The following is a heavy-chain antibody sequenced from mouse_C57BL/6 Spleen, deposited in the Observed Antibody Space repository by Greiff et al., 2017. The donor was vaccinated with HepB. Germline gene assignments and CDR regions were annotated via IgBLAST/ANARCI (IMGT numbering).Heavy chain of an antibody. CDR3: ARQAYYYGSSLCAY. V-gene: IGHV1-80*01. CDR2: IYPGDGDT. J-gene: IGHJ3*01. D-gene: IGHD1-1*01. Sequence: VQLQQSGAELVKPGASVKISCKASGYAFSSYWMNWVKQRPGKGLEWIGQIYPGDGDTNYNGKFKGKATLTADKSSSTAYMQLSSLTSEDSAVYCCARQAYYYGSSLCAYWGQGTLVTVSA. CDR1: GYAFSSYW.